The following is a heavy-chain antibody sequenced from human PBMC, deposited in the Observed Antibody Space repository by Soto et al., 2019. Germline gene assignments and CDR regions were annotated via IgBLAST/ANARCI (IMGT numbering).Heavy chain of an antibody. CDR1: GYSFTSYW. CDR2: IYPGDSDT. V-gene: IGHV5-51*01. CDR3: ARRRYSSSSGADAFDI. J-gene: IGHJ3*02. D-gene: IGHD6-6*01. Sequence: GESLKISCKGSGYSFTSYWIGWVRQMPGKGLEWMGIIYPGDSDTRYSPSFQGQVTISADKSISTAYLQWSSLKASDTAMYYCARRRYSSSSGADAFDIWGQGTMVTVSS.